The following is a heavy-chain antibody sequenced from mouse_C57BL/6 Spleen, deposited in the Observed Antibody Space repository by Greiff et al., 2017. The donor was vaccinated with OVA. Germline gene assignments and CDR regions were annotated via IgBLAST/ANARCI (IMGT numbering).Heavy chain of an antibody. CDR3: TRALDSSGYIDY. CDR2: ISSGGDYI. V-gene: IGHV5-9-1*02. CDR1: GFTFSSYA. D-gene: IGHD3-2*02. Sequence: EVMLVESGEGLVKPGGSLKLSCAASGFTFSSYAMSWVRQTPEKRLEWVAYISSGGDYIYYADTVKGRFTISRDNARNTLYLQMSSLKSEDTAMYYCTRALDSSGYIDYWGQGTTLTVSS. J-gene: IGHJ2*01.